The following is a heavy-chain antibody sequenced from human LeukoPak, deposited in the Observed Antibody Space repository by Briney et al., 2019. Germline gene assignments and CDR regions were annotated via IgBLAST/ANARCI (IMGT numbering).Heavy chain of an antibody. CDR3: ARDRGDSSGYYYGIYDY. Sequence: GGSLRLSCAASGFTFSSYAMHWVRQAPGKGLEWVAVISYDGSNKYYADSVKGRFTISRDNSKNTLYLQMNSLRAEDTAVYCCARDRGDSSGYYYGIYDYWGQGTLVTVSS. CDR2: ISYDGSNK. J-gene: IGHJ4*02. V-gene: IGHV3-30-3*01. D-gene: IGHD3-22*01. CDR1: GFTFSSYA.